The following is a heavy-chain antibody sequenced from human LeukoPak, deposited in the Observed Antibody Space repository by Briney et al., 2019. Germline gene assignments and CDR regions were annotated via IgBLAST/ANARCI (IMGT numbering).Heavy chain of an antibody. CDR1: GFSLSTRGMC. Sequence: SGPALVRPTQTLTLTCTFSGFSLSTRGMCVSWIRQPPGKALEWLALIYWDDDKRYSPSLKSRLTITKDTSKNQVVLTMTNMDPVDTATYYCAHSMIVVVEAGFDYWGQGTLVTVSS. J-gene: IGHJ4*02. D-gene: IGHD3-22*01. CDR3: AHSMIVVVEAGFDY. CDR2: IYWDDDK. V-gene: IGHV2-5*08.